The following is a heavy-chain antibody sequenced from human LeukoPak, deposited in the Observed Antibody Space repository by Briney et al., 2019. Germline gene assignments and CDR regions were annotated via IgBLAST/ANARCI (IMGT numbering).Heavy chain of an antibody. D-gene: IGHD1-20*01. CDR3: ARTHGTLTGTGFDY. J-gene: IGHJ4*02. V-gene: IGHV3-21*01. Sequence: PGGSLSLSCAVSGFTFSTYTMNWVRQAPGKGLEWGSSISSSSRSIFYADSVRGRFTTSRDTAKNSLFLKMNSLRAEDTAVYYCARTHGTLTGTGFDYWGQGTLVTVSS. CDR2: ISSSSRSI. CDR1: GFTFSTYT.